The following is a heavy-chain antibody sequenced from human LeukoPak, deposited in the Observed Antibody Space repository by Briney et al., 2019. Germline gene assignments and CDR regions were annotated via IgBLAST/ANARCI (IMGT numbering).Heavy chain of an antibody. D-gene: IGHD6-19*01. CDR2: ISAYNGNT. Sequence: GASVKVSCKASVYTFTSYGISWVRQAPGQGLEGVGWISAYNGNTNYAQKLQGRITMTTDTSTSTAYMELRSLRSDDTAVCYCARVGIAVAGISYFDYWGQGTLVTVSS. CDR3: ARVGIAVAGISYFDY. CDR1: VYTFTSYG. J-gene: IGHJ4*02. V-gene: IGHV1-18*01.